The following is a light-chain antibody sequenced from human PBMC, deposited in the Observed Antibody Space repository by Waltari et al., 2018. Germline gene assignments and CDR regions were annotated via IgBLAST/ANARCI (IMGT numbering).Light chain of an antibody. CDR1: QSISSY. Sequence: DIQMTQSPSSLSASVGDRVTITCRASQSISSYLHWYQNEAGKAPKLLIYAASSLRTWVPSRFRCSGSGTDFTLTISSLQPEDFATYYCQQSYSSPMYTFGQGTKLEIK. V-gene: IGKV1-39*01. CDR2: AAS. CDR3: QQSYSSPMYT. J-gene: IGKJ2*01.